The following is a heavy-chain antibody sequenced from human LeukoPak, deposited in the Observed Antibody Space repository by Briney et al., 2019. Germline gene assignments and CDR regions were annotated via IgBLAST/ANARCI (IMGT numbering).Heavy chain of an antibody. J-gene: IGHJ4*02. V-gene: IGHV1-18*01. D-gene: IGHD3-3*02. CDR2: ISAYNGNT. Sequence: ASVKVSCKASGYTFTSYGISWVRQATGQGLEWMGWISAYNGNTNYAQKLQGRVTMTTDASTSTAYMELRSPRSDDTAVYYCATIKRGSIFGYFDFWGQGIKVTVSS. CDR1: GYTFTSYG. CDR3: ATIKRGSIFGYFDF.